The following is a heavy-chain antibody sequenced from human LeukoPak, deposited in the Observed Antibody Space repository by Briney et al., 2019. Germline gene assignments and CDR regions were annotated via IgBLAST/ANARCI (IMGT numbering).Heavy chain of an antibody. Sequence: GGSLRLSCAASGLTFRSSWMSWVRHLPGKGLKWLANIKDDGTEKYYLDSVKGLFDISRDNAKNSLFLQMNSLRPEDTAVYYCTRDYFRTWDYWGQGTLVTVSS. J-gene: IGHJ4*02. CDR1: GLTFRSSW. CDR2: IKDDGTEK. D-gene: IGHD1/OR15-1a*01. V-gene: IGHV3-7*01. CDR3: TRDYFRTWDY.